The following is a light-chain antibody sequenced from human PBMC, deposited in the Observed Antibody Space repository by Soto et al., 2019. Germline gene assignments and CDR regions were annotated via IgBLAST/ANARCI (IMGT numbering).Light chain of an antibody. V-gene: IGKV1-39*01. Sequence: DIQMTQSPSSLSASVGDRATITCRASQSISSYLNWYQQKPGKAPKLLIYAASGLQSGVPSRFSASGSGTDFTLSISSLQPEDFATYFCQQSYRIPQTFGQGTKLEIK. CDR1: QSISSY. J-gene: IGKJ2*01. CDR3: QQSYRIPQT. CDR2: AAS.